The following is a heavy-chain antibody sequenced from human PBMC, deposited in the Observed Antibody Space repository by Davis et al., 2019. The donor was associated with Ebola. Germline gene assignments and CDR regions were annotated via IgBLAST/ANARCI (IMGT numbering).Heavy chain of an antibody. J-gene: IGHJ4*02. Sequence: HTGGSLRLSCAASGFTFSTTWMYWVRQAPGTGLLCVSRINGDGSHINYADSVKGRFTISRDDAKKSLYLQMDSLRAEDTAVYYCAQQLGDYGGNALRYWGQGTLVTVSS. CDR1: GFTFSTTW. CDR3: AQQLGDYGGNALRY. D-gene: IGHD4-23*01. V-gene: IGHV3-74*01. CDR2: INGDGSHI.